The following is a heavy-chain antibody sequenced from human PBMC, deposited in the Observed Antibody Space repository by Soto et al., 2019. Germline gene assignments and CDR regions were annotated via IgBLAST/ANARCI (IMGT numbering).Heavy chain of an antibody. J-gene: IGHJ6*02. CDR1: GYTFTAYY. CDR3: ARNMDYYYGPGSGNGHGF. Sequence: QVQLVQSGAELKEPGDSVRVSCEASGYTFTAYYIHWVRQAPGQGLEWMGWINPRFGDTSYAQDCQGGVSMTRDTSISTVYMELSRLPSDDTAIYYCARNMDYYYGPGSGNGHGFWGQGTTVTVFS. D-gene: IGHD3-10*01. V-gene: IGHV1-2*02. CDR2: INPRFGDT.